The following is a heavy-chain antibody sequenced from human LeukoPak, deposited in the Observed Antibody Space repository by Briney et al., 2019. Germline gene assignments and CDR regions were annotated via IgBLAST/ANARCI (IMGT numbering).Heavy chain of an antibody. CDR3: ARGQGKDTAMVRKRSRSGRPSDY. Sequence: PSETLSLTCAVYGGSFSGYYWSWVRQPPGKGLEWIGEINHSGSTNYNPSLKCRVTISVDTSKNQFSLKLSSVTAADTAVYYCARGQGKDTAMVRKRSRSGRPSDYWGQGTLVTVSS. V-gene: IGHV4-34*01. CDR1: GGSFSGYY. D-gene: IGHD5-18*01. CDR2: INHSGST. J-gene: IGHJ4*02.